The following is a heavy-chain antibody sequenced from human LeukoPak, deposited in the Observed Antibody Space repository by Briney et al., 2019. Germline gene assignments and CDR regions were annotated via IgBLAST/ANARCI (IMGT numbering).Heavy chain of an antibody. J-gene: IGHJ4*02. D-gene: IGHD3-10*01. CDR2: ISSSSSYI. Sequence: GGSLRLSCAASGFTFSSYGMNWVRQAPGKGLEWVSSISSSSSYIYYADSVKGRFTISRDNAKNSLYLQMNSLRAEDTAVYYCARVNRYYYGSGTDYFDYWGQGTLVTVSS. V-gene: IGHV3-21*01. CDR3: ARVNRYYYGSGTDYFDY. CDR1: GFTFSSYG.